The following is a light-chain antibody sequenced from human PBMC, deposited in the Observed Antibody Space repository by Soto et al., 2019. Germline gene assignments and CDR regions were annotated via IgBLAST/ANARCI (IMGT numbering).Light chain of an antibody. V-gene: IGKV1-39*01. CDR3: QHTFNSPPWT. CDR1: QNIDMY. Sequence: DIHMTQYPSSLSASVGDTVTITCRASQNIDMYLNWYQQKPGKAPRVLISGASNLQSGVPSRFSGSGSGTDFTLTISGLQSEDFASYFCQHTFNSPPWTFGQGTKVDI. CDR2: GAS. J-gene: IGKJ1*01.